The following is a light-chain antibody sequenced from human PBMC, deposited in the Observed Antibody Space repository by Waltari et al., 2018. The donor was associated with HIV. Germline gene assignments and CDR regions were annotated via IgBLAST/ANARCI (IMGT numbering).Light chain of an antibody. CDR3: SSYTSSSPYA. CDR2: DVS. V-gene: IGLV2-14*03. CDR1: SSDVGGYNY. J-gene: IGLJ1*01. Sequence: QSALTQPASVSGSPGQSITISCTGTSSDVGGYNYVSWYQQHPGKAPKLMIYDVSNRPSGVSNRFSGSKSDNTASLTISGLQAEDEADYYCSSYTSSSPYAFGTGTKVTVL.